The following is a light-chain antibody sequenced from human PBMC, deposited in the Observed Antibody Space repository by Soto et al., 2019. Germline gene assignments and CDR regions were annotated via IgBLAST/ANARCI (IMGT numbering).Light chain of an antibody. CDR3: QQYRSSPPLT. V-gene: IGKV3-20*01. CDR2: GAY. J-gene: IGKJ4*01. Sequence: IVLTQSPGTLSLSPGEKATPSCRASQSVSSSYLCWYQQKPGQAPRLLIYGAYNRATGIPDRFSGSGSGTDFTLTISRLEPEDFAVYYCQQYRSSPPLTFGGGTKVEIK. CDR1: QSVSSSY.